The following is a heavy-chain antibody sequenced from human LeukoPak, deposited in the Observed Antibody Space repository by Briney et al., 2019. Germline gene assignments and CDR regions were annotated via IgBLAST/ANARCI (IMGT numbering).Heavy chain of an antibody. V-gene: IGHV4-34*01. CDR1: GGSFSGYY. J-gene: IGHJ3*02. CDR2: INHSGST. CDR3: ARGLRRARYFDWLLFHDAFDI. Sequence: SETLSLTCAVYGGSFSGYYWSWIRQPPGKGLEWIGEINHSGSTNYNPSLKSRVTISVDTSKNQFSLKLSSVTAADTAVYYCARGLRRARYFDWLLFHDAFDIWGQGTMVTVSS. D-gene: IGHD3-9*01.